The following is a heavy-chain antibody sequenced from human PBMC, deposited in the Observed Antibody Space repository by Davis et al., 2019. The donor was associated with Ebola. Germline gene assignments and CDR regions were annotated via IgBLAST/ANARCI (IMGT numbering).Heavy chain of an antibody. D-gene: IGHD3-3*01. CDR2: ISGSGGST. CDR3: AKGPPLEWFDP. V-gene: IGHV3-23*01. J-gene: IGHJ5*02. CDR1: GFTVSSNY. Sequence: GESLKISCAASGFTVSSNYMSWVRQAPGKGLEWVSAISGSGGSTYYADSVKGRFTISRDNSKNTLFLQMNSLRAEDTAVYYCAKGPPLEWFDPWGQGTLVTVSS.